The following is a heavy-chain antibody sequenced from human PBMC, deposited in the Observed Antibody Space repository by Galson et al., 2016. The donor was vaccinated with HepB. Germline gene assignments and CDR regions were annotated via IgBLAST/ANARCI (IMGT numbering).Heavy chain of an antibody. Sequence: SLRLSCAASGFTFSSYALTWVRQAPGKGLEWVSAISGSGLSTYYADSVTGRFTISRDNSKNTLSLQMNSLRADDTAVYYCARRPGNWGQGTLVTVSS. D-gene: IGHD6-13*01. CDR1: GFTFSSYA. CDR3: ARRPGN. J-gene: IGHJ4*02. V-gene: IGHV3-23*01. CDR2: ISGSGLST.